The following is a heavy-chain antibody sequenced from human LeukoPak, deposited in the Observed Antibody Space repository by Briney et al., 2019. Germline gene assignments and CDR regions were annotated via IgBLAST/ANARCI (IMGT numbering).Heavy chain of an antibody. CDR1: GGSFSGHY. V-gene: IGHV4-34*01. Sequence: SETLSLTCAVYGGSFSGHYWSWIRQPPGKGLEWIGEINHSGSTNYNPSLKSRVTISVDTSKNQFSLKLSSVTAADTAVYYCARVRLKVQRITMIVVVNYYYYYYMDVWGKGTTVTISS. CDR3: ARVRLKVQRITMIVVVNYYYYYYMDV. J-gene: IGHJ6*03. CDR2: INHSGST. D-gene: IGHD3-22*01.